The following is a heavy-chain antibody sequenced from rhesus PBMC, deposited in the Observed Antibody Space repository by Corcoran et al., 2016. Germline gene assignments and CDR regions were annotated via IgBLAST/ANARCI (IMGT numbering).Heavy chain of an antibody. CDR2: ISYTGST. V-gene: IGHV4-122*02. D-gene: IGHD6-31*01. CDR1: GGSISSSYYY. Sequence: QVQLQESGPGLMKPSETLSLTCAVSGGSISSSYYYWGWIRQAPGKGLEWIGYISYTGSTSYNPSRKSRVTISRDTSKNQFSLKLSSVTAADTAVYYCARHPVGGYSSDWGQGVLVTVSS. J-gene: IGHJ4*01. CDR3: ARHPVGGYSSD.